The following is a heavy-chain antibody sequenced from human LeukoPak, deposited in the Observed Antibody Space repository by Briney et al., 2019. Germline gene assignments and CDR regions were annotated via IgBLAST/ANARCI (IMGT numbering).Heavy chain of an antibody. CDR2: IYYSGST. J-gene: IGHJ5*02. CDR3: ARALSGPQEMA. Sequence: SETLSLTCTVSGGSISSSSYYWGWIRQPPGKGLEWIGSIYYSGSTYYNPSLKSRVTMSIDTSKNQFSLTLTSVTAADTGVYYCARALSGPQEMAWGQGTLVTVSS. D-gene: IGHD5-24*01. V-gene: IGHV4-39*07. CDR1: GGSISSSSYY.